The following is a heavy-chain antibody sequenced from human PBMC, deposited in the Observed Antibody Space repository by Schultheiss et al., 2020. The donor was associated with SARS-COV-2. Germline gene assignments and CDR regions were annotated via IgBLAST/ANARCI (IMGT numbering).Heavy chain of an antibody. CDR3: ATWAGPTDY. D-gene: IGHD3-16*01. V-gene: IGHV3-21*01. Sequence: GGSLRLSCAASGFTFSSYNMSWVRQAPGKGLEWVASINSDGSHVSYADSMQGRFTISRDNAKKSLYLQMNSLRAEDTAVYYCATWAGPTDYWGQGTLVTVSS. J-gene: IGHJ4*02. CDR1: GFTFSSYN. CDR2: INSDGSHV.